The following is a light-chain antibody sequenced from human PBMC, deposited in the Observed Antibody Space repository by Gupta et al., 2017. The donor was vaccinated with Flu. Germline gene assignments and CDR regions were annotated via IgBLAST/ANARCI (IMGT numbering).Light chain of an antibody. J-gene: IGLJ1*01. CDR3: QVWDYSNDHQV. CDR1: NIGSKS. Sequence: GRTASITCAGTNIGSKSVHWYQQKPGQAPVLVVYGDSGRPSGIPERFSVSNSGNTATLTLSRVEAGDEADYYCQVWDYSNDHQVFGTGTKVTVL. V-gene: IGLV3-21*02. CDR2: GDS.